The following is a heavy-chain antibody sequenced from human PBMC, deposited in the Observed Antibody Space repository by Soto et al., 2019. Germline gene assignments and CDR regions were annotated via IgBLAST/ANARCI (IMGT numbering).Heavy chain of an antibody. CDR1: GASITSSGYY. CDR2: IYYRGTT. CDR3: ARATESHYFDY. J-gene: IGHJ4*02. V-gene: IGHV4-31*01. Sequence: SETLSLTCTLSGASITSSGYYWSWIRLHPGEGLEWIGYIYYRGTTYYNPSLKSPVTISTDTSKKEFSLTLTSVTAADTAVYYCARATESHYFDYWGRGILVTV.